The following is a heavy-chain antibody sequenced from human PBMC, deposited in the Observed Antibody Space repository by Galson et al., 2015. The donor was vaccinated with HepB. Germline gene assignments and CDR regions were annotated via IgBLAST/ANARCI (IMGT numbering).Heavy chain of an antibody. V-gene: IGHV1-18*04. CDR2: ISAYNGNT. CDR3: ARDYDFWSGRHTNNWFDP. D-gene: IGHD3-3*01. CDR1: GSTFTSYG. Sequence: SVKVSCKASGSTFTSYGISWVRQAPGQGLEWMGWISAYNGNTNYAQKLQGRVTMTTDTSTSTAYMELRSLRSDDTAVYYCARDYDFWSGRHTNNWFDPWGQGTLVTVSS. J-gene: IGHJ5*02.